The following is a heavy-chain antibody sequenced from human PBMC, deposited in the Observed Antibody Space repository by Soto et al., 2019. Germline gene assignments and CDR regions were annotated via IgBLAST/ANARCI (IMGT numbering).Heavy chain of an antibody. CDR3: ASSPCTVVPVRIADRLLFYY. V-gene: IGHV1-69*06. CDR2: IIPIFGTA. D-gene: IGHD6-6*01. CDR1: GGTFSSYA. J-gene: IGHJ4*02. Sequence: QVQLVQSGAEVKKPGSSVKVSCKASGGTFSSYAISWVRQAPGQGLEWMGGIIPIFGTANYAQKFQGRVTITADKSTSTAYMELSSLRSEDTAVYYCASSPCTVVPVRIADRLLFYYWGQGTLVTVSS.